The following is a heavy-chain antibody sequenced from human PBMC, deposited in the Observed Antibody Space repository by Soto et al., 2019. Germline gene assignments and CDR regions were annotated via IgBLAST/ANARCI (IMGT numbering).Heavy chain of an antibody. CDR3: ARASRSNYGMDV. CDR1: GYTFTSYD. CDR2: MNPNSGNT. Sequence: QVQLVQSGAEVKKPGASVKVSCKASGYTFTSYDINWVRQATGQGLEWMGWMNPNSGNTGYAPKFQGRVTMTRNTSRSTAYMELSSLRSEDTAVYYCARASRSNYGMDVWGQGTTVTVSS. D-gene: IGHD4-4*01. V-gene: IGHV1-8*01. J-gene: IGHJ6*02.